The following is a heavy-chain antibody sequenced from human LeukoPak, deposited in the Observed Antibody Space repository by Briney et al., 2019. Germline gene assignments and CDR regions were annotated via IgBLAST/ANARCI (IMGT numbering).Heavy chain of an antibody. Sequence: GASVKVSCKTSVYTFNTYHINWVRQATGQGLEWLGWMNPYSGDRGYAQKFQGRLSITSDTSISTAYMELSSLRSDDTAVYFCARRTSLTASGYDYWGQGTLVTVSS. V-gene: IGHV1-8*03. CDR1: VYTFNTYH. CDR2: MNPYSGDR. CDR3: ARRTSLTASGYDY. D-gene: IGHD4-17*01. J-gene: IGHJ4*02.